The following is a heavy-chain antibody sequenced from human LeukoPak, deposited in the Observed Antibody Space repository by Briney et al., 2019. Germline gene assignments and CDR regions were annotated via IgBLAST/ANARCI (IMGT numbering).Heavy chain of an antibody. V-gene: IGHV3-21*01. CDR3: ASLGGYFDY. CDR2: ISSSSRYI. Sequence: GGSLSLYCAAYGFTFSSYSMNWVRQAQGKGLEWVSSISSSSRYIYYADSVKGRFTISRDNAKNSLYLQMNSLRAGDTAVYYWASLGGYFDYWGQGTLVTVSS. J-gene: IGHJ4*02. CDR1: GFTFSSYS. D-gene: IGHD1-26*01.